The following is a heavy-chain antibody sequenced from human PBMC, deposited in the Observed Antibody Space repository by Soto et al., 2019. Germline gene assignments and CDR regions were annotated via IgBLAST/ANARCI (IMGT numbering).Heavy chain of an antibody. Sequence: GGSLRLCCSAAGFTFSSYAMHWVRQAPGKGLEYVSAISSNGGSTYYADSVKGRFTIARDNSKNTLYLQMSSLRAEDTAVFSCVKGVSSCFLWSFAYWGQGTLVTVSS. CDR1: GFTFSSYA. D-gene: IGHD6-13*01. V-gene: IGHV3-64D*06. J-gene: IGHJ4*02. CDR3: VKGVSSCFLWSFAY. CDR2: ISSNGGST.